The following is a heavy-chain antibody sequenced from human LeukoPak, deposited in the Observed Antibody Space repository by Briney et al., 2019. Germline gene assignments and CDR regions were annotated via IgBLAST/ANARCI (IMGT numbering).Heavy chain of an antibody. D-gene: IGHD3-22*01. J-gene: IGHJ3*02. CDR1: GYTLTELS. Sequence: ASVKVSCKVSGYTLTELSMHWVRQAPGKGLEWMGGFDPEDGETIYAQKFQGRVTMTEDTSTDTAYMELSSLRSEDTAVYYCATSKPPSYYDSGFYAFYIWGQGTMVTVSS. CDR2: FDPEDGET. CDR3: ATSKPPSYYDSGFYAFYI. V-gene: IGHV1-24*01.